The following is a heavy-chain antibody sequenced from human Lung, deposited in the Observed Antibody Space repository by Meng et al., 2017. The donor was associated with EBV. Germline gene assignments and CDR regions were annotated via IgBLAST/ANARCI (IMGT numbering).Heavy chain of an antibody. CDR1: GDSVSSNSVT. CDR2: TYYRSKWYN. Sequence: QVQLQQSGPGLXXPSQTLSLTCAISGDSVSSNSVTWNWIRQSPSRGLEWLGRTYYRSKWYNEYALSVKSRINFNSDTSRNQFSLQLNSVTPEDTAVYYCTRDFEDWGQGTLVTVSS. CDR3: TRDFED. J-gene: IGHJ4*02. V-gene: IGHV6-1*01.